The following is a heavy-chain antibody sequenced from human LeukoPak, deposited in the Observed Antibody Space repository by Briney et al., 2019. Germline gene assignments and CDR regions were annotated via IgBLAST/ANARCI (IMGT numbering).Heavy chain of an antibody. CDR2: ISYTSRAR. Sequence: SGGSLRLSCAASGFTFSSYNMNWVRQAPGKGHEWVSSISYTSRARYYADSVKGRFTISRDNVKNSLYLQMDSLRAEDTAVYYCARAYCSSTSCSGWGQGTLVTVSS. CDR1: GFTFSSYN. V-gene: IGHV3-48*01. D-gene: IGHD2-2*01. CDR3: ARAYCSSTSCSG. J-gene: IGHJ4*02.